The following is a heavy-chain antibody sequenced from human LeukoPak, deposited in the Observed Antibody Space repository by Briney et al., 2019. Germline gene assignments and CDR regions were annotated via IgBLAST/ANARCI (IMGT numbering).Heavy chain of an antibody. V-gene: IGHV3-74*01. CDR2: INSDGSST. CDR1: GFTFSSYW. D-gene: IGHD3-3*01. J-gene: IGHJ6*03. Sequence: GGSLRLSCAASGFTFSSYWMHWVRQAPGKGLVWVSRINSDGSSTSYADSVKGRFTISRDNAKNTLYLQMNSLRAEDTAAYYCAREVRFLEWLSYYYYHYYMDVWGKGTTVTVSS. CDR3: AREVRFLEWLSYYYYHYYMDV.